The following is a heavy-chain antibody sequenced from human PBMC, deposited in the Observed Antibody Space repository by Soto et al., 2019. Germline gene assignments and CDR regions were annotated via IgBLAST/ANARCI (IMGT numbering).Heavy chain of an antibody. CDR1: GGSLSGYY. V-gene: IGHV4-34*01. Sequence: SETLSLTCAVYGGSLSGYYWSWIRQPPGQGLEWIGEINHSGSTNYNPSLKSRVTISVDTSKNQFSLKLSSVTAADTAVYYCARGITIAYYYYYYCMDVWDQGTTVTVSS. CDR3: ARGITIAYYYYYYCMDV. D-gene: IGHD3-3*01. CDR2: INHSGST. J-gene: IGHJ6*02.